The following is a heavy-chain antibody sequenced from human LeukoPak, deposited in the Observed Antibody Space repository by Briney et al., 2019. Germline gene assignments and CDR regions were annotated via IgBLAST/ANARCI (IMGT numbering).Heavy chain of an antibody. D-gene: IGHD5/OR15-5a*01. CDR2: IYYSGST. CDR3: ARARETLSQVSYFDY. V-gene: IGHV4-59*01. Sequence: SETLSLTCTVSGGSISSYYWSWIRQPPGKGLEWIGYIYYSGSTNYNPSLKSRVTISVDTSKNQFSLKLSSVTAADTAVYYCARARETLSQVSYFDYWGQGTLVTVSS. J-gene: IGHJ4*02. CDR1: GGSISSYY.